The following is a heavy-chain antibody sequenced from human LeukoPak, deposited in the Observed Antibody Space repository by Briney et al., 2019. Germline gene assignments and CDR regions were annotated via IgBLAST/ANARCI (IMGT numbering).Heavy chain of an antibody. V-gene: IGHV3-74*01. CDR1: GFPFSGHW. Sequence: SGGSLRLSCTASGFPFSGHWMHWARHLPGKGLVWVSRISPTGSTTSYADSVKGRFTVSRDNAKNTLYLQVNNLRAEDTAVYYCARGPNSNWSGLDFWGQGTLLTVSS. J-gene: IGHJ4*02. CDR3: ARGPNSNWSGLDF. D-gene: IGHD6-6*01. CDR2: ISPTGSTT.